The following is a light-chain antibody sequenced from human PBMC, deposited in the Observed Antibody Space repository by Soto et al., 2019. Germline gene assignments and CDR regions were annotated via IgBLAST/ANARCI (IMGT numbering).Light chain of an antibody. V-gene: IGLV2-11*01. Sequence: QSVLTQPRSVSGSPGQSVTISCTGTSSDVGGYNYVSWYQEHPGKAPKPMIYDVSKRPSGVPDRFSGSKSGNTASLTISGLQAEDEADYYCCSYALRYPIYVFGTGTKVTVL. CDR3: CSYALRYPIYV. CDR2: DVS. J-gene: IGLJ1*01. CDR1: SSDVGGYNY.